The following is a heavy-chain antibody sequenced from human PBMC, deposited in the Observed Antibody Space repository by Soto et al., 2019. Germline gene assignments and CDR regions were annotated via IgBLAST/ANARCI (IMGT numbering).Heavy chain of an antibody. J-gene: IGHJ4*02. CDR1: GFTFSSYA. V-gene: IGHV3-30*18. CDR3: AKDNPAVAY. Sequence: GGSLRLSCAASGFTFSSYAMHWVRQAPGKGLEWVAIISYDGSDKYYADSVKGRFTISRDDSKSTLYLQMNSLTTEDTAVYYCAKDNPAVAYWGQGTLVTVSS. CDR2: ISYDGSDK.